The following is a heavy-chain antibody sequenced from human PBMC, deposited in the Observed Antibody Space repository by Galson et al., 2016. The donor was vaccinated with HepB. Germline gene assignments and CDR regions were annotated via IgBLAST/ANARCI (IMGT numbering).Heavy chain of an antibody. V-gene: IGHV3-74*01. CDR3: GRDLHVAAADY. J-gene: IGHJ4*02. Sequence: SLRLSCAASGFTFSAYWMHWARHSPGKGLVWVSRIKGDGSTTNYADSVKGRFTISRDNAKNTLCLEMNSLTAEDTAVYFCGRDLHVAAADYWGQGTLVTVSS. D-gene: IGHD6-13*01. CDR1: GFTFSAYW. CDR2: IKGDGSTT.